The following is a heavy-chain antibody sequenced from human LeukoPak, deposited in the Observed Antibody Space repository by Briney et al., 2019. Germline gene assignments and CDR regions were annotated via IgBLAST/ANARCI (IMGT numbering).Heavy chain of an antibody. CDR1: GVTFSSYE. Sequence: GGSLRLSCAASGVTFSSYEMNWVCQAPGKGLEWVSYISSGGSTIYNAESVKGRFTISRDNAKNSLHLQMHSLRAEDTAVYYCARVLPRWYCSGSYYRMWYFDLWGRGTLVTVSS. D-gene: IGHD3-10*01. V-gene: IGHV3-48*03. CDR2: ISSGGSTI. CDR3: ARVLPRWYCSGSYYRMWYFDL. J-gene: IGHJ2*01.